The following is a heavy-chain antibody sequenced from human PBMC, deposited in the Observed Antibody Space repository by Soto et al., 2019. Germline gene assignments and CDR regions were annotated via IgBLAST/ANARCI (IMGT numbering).Heavy chain of an antibody. Sequence: GESLKISCKGVGYRLDAAWIGWVRQMPGKGLEWMGIIKPVGSDLSYSPSFRGQVTISADAAVNTACLQWDSLKASDTTMHYCARPFTYICGFWAQGTLVAVSS. J-gene: IGHJ1*01. CDR2: IKPVGSDL. CDR1: GYRLDAAW. D-gene: IGHD3-3*02. CDR3: ARPFTYICGF. V-gene: IGHV5-51*01.